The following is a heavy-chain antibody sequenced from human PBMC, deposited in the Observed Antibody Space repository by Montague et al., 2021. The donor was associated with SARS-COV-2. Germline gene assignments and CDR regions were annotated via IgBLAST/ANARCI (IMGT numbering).Heavy chain of an antibody. V-gene: IGHV4-34*01. CDR1: GGSFSGYY. Sequence: SETLSLTCVVYGGSFSGYYWSWIRQPPGKGLEWIGEINHSGSTNYNPSLKSRVTISVDTSKNQFSLKLSSVTAADTAVYYCARAGTITMIVVVIDAFDIWGQGTMVTVSS. CDR3: ARAGTITMIVVVIDAFDI. CDR2: INHSGST. D-gene: IGHD3-22*01. J-gene: IGHJ3*02.